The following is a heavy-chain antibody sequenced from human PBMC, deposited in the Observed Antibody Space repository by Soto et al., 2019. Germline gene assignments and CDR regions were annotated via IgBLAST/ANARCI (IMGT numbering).Heavy chain of an antibody. Sequence: GGSLRLSCAASGFTFSNAWMNWVRQAPGKGLEWVGRIKSKTDGGTTDYAAPVKGRFTISRDDSKNTLYLQMNSLKTEDTAVYYCTTDLRFFSGGFDYWGQGTLVTVSS. V-gene: IGHV3-15*07. J-gene: IGHJ4*02. CDR3: TTDLRFFSGGFDY. CDR2: IKSKTDGGTT. D-gene: IGHD3-16*01. CDR1: GFTFSNAW.